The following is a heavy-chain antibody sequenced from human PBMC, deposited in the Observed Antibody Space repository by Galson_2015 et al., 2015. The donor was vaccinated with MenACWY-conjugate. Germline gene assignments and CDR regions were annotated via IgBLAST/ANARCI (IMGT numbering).Heavy chain of an antibody. CDR2: INPSGGST. J-gene: IGHJ4*02. Sequence: SVKVSCKASGYTFTSYYMHWVRQAPGQGLEWMGIINPSGGSTSYAQKFQGRVTMTRDTSTSTVYMELSSLRSEDTAVYYCASGVSNGIAVAGGNLDYWGQGTLVTVSS. D-gene: IGHD6-19*01. CDR3: ASGVSNGIAVAGGNLDY. CDR1: GYTFTSYY. V-gene: IGHV1-46*01.